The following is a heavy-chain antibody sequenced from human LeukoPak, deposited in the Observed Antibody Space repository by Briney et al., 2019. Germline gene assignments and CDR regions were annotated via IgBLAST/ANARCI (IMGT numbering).Heavy chain of an antibody. D-gene: IGHD6-13*01. V-gene: IGHV4-4*07. CDR1: GGSISSYY. CDR2: IYTSGST. J-gene: IGHJ4*02. CDR3: ARDGYSSSWHFFDY. Sequence: SEILSLTCTVSGGSISSYYWSWIRRPAGKGLEWIGRIYTSGSTNYNPSLKSRVTMSVDTSKNQFSLRLSSVTAADTAVYYCARDGYSSSWHFFDYWGQGTLVTVSS.